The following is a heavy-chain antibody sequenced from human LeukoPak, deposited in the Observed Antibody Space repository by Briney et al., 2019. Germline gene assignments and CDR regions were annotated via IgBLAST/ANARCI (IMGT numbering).Heavy chain of an antibody. CDR1: GGTFSSYA. CDR2: IIPIFGTA. Sequence: GASVKVSFKASGGTFSSYAISWVRQAPGQGGEWMGGIIPIFGTANYAQKFQGRVTITTDESTSTAYMELSSLRSEDTAVYYCARGVVAATDYYYYYYMDVWGKGTTVTVSS. CDR3: ARGVVAATDYYYYYYMDV. D-gene: IGHD2-15*01. J-gene: IGHJ6*03. V-gene: IGHV1-69*05.